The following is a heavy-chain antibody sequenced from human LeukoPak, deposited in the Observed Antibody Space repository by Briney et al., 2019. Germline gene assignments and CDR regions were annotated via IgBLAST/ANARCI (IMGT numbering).Heavy chain of an antibody. CDR2: INHSGTT. CDR1: GGSFSGYY. D-gene: IGHD3-10*01. V-gene: IGHV4-34*01. J-gene: IGHJ6*04. CDR3: ARGGITMAYYGMDV. Sequence: PSETLSLSCAVYGGSFSGYYWTWIRQPPGKGLEWIGEINHSGTTNYNPPLKSRVTISVDTSKNQFSLKLRSVTAADTAVYYCARGGITMAYYGMDVWGRGTPVTVSS.